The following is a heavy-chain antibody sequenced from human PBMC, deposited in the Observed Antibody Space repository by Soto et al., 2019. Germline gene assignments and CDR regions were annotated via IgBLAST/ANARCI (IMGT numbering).Heavy chain of an antibody. V-gene: IGHV3-23*01. J-gene: IGHJ6*02. Sequence: PGGSLRLSCAASGFTFSSYAMTWVRQAPGKGLEWVSNIDTRGGSTSYADSVKGRFTISRDNSKNTLYLQMNSLRVEDTAVYYCAKEVGYFDSSAQPRRMDVWGQGTTVTVSS. CDR1: GFTFSSYA. D-gene: IGHD3-22*01. CDR2: IDTRGGST. CDR3: AKEVGYFDSSAQPRRMDV.